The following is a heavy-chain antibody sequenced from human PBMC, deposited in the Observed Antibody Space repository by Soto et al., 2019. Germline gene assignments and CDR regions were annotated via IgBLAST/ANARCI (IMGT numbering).Heavy chain of an antibody. D-gene: IGHD3-10*01. Sequence: QITLKESGPKLVKPTQTLTLTCSFSGFSLSTTGVGVGWIRQSPGKALEWLAIIYWDNDKRYSPSLKSRVIITKDTSKNQVVLTVTNMDPVDTGTYYCARSLWFGELHWGQGALVTVSS. J-gene: IGHJ4*02. CDR1: GFSLSTTGVG. CDR2: IYWDNDK. V-gene: IGHV2-5*02. CDR3: ARSLWFGELH.